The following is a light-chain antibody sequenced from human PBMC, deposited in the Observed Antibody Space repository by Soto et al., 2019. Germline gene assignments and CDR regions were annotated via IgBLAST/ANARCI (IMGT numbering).Light chain of an antibody. J-gene: IGKJ1*01. Sequence: DIQMTPSPSSLFASVGDRVTITCRASQSISSYLNWYQLKPGKAAKLLIYGASSLHNGVPSRFSGSGSGTDFTLTISSLQPEDFATYYCQQSSSAPRTFGQGTKVDIK. V-gene: IGKV1-39*01. CDR3: QQSSSAPRT. CDR1: QSISSY. CDR2: GAS.